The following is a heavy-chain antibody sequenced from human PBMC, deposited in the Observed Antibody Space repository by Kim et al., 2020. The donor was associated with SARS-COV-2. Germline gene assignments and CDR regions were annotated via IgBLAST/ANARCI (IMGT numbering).Heavy chain of an antibody. D-gene: IGHD3-9*01. Sequence: PSLKSRVTISVDKSKNQFSLKLSSVTAADTAVYYCARTYYDILTGYYVDYWGQGTLVTVSS. CDR3: ARTYYDILTGYYVDY. V-gene: IGHV4-4*02. J-gene: IGHJ4*02.